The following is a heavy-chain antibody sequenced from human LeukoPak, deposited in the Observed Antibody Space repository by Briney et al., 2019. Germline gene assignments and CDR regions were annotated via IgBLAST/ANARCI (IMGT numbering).Heavy chain of an antibody. CDR1: GYTFTGHY. J-gene: IGHJ5*02. V-gene: IGHV1-2*06. CDR3: ASPFFYDNSGYYP. D-gene: IGHD3-22*01. Sequence: GASVKVSCKASGYTFTGHYMHWVRQAPGQGLEWMGRINPNSGGTNYAQKFQGRVTMTRDTSITTAYMELSRLRSDDTAVYYCASPFFYDNSGYYPWGQGTLVTVSS. CDR2: INPNSGGT.